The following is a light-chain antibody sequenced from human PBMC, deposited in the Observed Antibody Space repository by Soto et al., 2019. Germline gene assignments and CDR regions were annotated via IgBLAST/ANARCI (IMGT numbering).Light chain of an antibody. CDR2: DTS. V-gene: IGKV3-20*01. CDR1: QSLTNSF. J-gene: IGKJ5*01. CDR3: QQYGTSEII. Sequence: EFVLTQSPGTLSLSPGERATLSCRASQSLTNSFMAWYQQKPGQAPRLLIYDTSSRASGIPDRFSGSGSGTDFTLTISRLETEDFAVFYCQQYGTSEIIFGRGTRLEIK.